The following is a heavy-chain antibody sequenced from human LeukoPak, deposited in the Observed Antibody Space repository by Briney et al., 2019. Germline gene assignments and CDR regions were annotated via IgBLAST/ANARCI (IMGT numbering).Heavy chain of an antibody. V-gene: IGHV4-38-2*02. Sequence: SETLSLTCSVSGYSISSSYYWGWIRQPPGKGLEWIGSIYYSGSTYYNPSLKSRVTISVDTSKNQFSLKLSSVTAADTAVYYCARVPYYDFWSRNDYWGQGTLVTVSS. D-gene: IGHD3-3*01. J-gene: IGHJ4*02. CDR1: GYSISSSYY. CDR3: ARVPYYDFWSRNDY. CDR2: IYYSGST.